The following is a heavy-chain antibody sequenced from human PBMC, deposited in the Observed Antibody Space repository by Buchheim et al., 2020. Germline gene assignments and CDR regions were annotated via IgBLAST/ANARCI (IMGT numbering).Heavy chain of an antibody. CDR3: ARVLDYYDSGCYCLPGASYYYGMDV. J-gene: IGHJ6*02. CDR2: IWYDGSNK. Sequence: QVQLVESGGGVVQPGRSLRLSCAASGFTFSCYGMHWVRQAPGKGLEWVAVIWYDGSNKYYADSVKGRFTISRDNSKNTLYLQMNSLRAEDTAVYYCARVLDYYDSGCYCLPGASYYYGMDVWGQGTT. CDR1: GFTFSCYG. D-gene: IGHD3-22*01. V-gene: IGHV3-33*01.